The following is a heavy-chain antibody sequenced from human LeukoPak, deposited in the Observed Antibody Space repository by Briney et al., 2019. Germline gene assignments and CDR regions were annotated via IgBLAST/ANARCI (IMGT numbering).Heavy chain of an antibody. Sequence: SETLSLTCAVYGGSLSGYYWSWIRQPPGKGLEWIGEINHSGSTNSNPSLKSRVTISVDTSKNQFSLKLSSVTAADTAVYYCARATDILTGYWGHRFDPWGQGTLVTVSS. J-gene: IGHJ5*02. CDR3: ARATDILTGYWGHRFDP. V-gene: IGHV4-34*01. CDR2: INHSGST. CDR1: GGSLSGYY. D-gene: IGHD3-9*01.